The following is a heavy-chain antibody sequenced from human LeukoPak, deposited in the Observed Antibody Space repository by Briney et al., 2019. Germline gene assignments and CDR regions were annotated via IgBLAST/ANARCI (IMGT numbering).Heavy chain of an antibody. CDR2: ISSSSSYT. CDR1: GFTFSDYY. D-gene: IGHD3-16*01. Sequence: KPGGSLRLSCAASGFTFSDYYMSWNRQAPGKGLEWVSYISSSSSYTNYADSVKGRFTISRDNAKNSLYLQMNSLRAEDTAVYYCARDRGRRRATNWFDPWGQGTLVTVSS. V-gene: IGHV3-11*06. CDR3: ARDRGRRRATNWFDP. J-gene: IGHJ5*02.